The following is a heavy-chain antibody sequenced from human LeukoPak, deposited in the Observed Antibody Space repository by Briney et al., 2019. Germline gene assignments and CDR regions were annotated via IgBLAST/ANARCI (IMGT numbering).Heavy chain of an antibody. V-gene: IGHV4-34*01. Sequence: SETLSLTCAVYGGSFSGYYWSWIRQPPGKGLEWIGEINHSGSTNYNPSLKCRVTISVDTSKNQFSLKLSSVTAADTAVYYCARALSSSWYKNWFDPWGQGTLVTVSS. D-gene: IGHD6-13*01. CDR1: GGSFSGYY. J-gene: IGHJ5*02. CDR3: ARALSSSWYKNWFDP. CDR2: INHSGST.